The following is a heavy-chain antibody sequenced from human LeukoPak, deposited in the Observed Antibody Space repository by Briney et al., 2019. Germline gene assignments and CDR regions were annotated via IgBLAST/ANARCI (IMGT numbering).Heavy chain of an antibody. CDR1: GGTFSCYA. CDR2: IIPIFGTA. V-gene: IGHV1-69*05. Sequence: SVTVSFKGSGGTFSCYAISWVRQAPGQGRELMGVIIPIFGTANFAQKFRVGVKITTDKSPITVYMELTSLRFEDTAMYYCAKCNGVQFLEWTYNWFDHWGQGTLVTVSS. CDR3: AKCNGVQFLEWTYNWFDH. D-gene: IGHD3-3*01. J-gene: IGHJ5*02.